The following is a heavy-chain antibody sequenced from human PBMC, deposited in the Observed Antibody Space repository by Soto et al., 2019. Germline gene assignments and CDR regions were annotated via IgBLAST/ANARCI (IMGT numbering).Heavy chain of an antibody. D-gene: IGHD1-26*01. V-gene: IGHV1-18*01. CDR1: GYTFTSYG. Sequence: QVQLVQSGAEVKKPGASVKVSCKASGYTFTSYGISWVRQAPGQGPEWMGWISAYNGNTNYAQKLQGRVNMTTDTSTCTAYMEVRRLRSNDTAVYYCAISGVWEPRDYWGQGTLVTVSS. CDR2: ISAYNGNT. CDR3: AISGVWEPRDY. J-gene: IGHJ4*02.